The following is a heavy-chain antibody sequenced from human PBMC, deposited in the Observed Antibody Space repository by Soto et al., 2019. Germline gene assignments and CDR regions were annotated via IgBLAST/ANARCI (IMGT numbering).Heavy chain of an antibody. CDR1: GGSFSGYQ. CDR3: ARRLIVWFGELSRRGGYYYYMDV. V-gene: IGHV4-34*01. Sequence: QVQLQQWGAGLLKPSETLSLTCAVYGGSFSGYQWSWIRQTPGKGLEWIGEINDSGNINYNPSLKSRVTILVDTATKQISLKRSSVTAAETAVYSCARRLIVWFGELSRRGGYYYYMDVWGKGTTVTVSS. D-gene: IGHD3-10*01. CDR2: INDSGNI. J-gene: IGHJ6*03.